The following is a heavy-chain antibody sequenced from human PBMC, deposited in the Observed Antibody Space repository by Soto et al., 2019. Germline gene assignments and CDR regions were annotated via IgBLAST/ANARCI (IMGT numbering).Heavy chain of an antibody. CDR2: IKQDGSEK. D-gene: IGHD2-15*01. V-gene: IGHV3-7*05. Sequence: GGSLRLSCAASGFTFSSYWMSWVRQAPGKGLEWVANIKQDGSEKYYVDSVKGRFTISRDNAKNSLYLQMNSLRAEDTAVYYCAKDGYCSGGSCYSAFHAFDIWGQGTMVTVSS. CDR3: AKDGYCSGGSCYSAFHAFDI. J-gene: IGHJ3*02. CDR1: GFTFSSYW.